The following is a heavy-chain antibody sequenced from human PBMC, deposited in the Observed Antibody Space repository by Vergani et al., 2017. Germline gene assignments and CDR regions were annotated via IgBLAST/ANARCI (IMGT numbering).Heavy chain of an antibody. CDR1: GFTFSSYA. V-gene: IGHV3-23*01. D-gene: IGHD2-2*01. CDR3: AKRVWFKGVVPAPIDY. CDR2: ISGSGGST. J-gene: IGHJ4*02. Sequence: EVQLLESGGGLVQPGGSLRLSCAASGFTFSSYAMSWVRQAPGKGLEWVSAISGSGGSTYYADSLKGRFTISRDNSKNTLYLQMNSLRAEDTAVYYCAKRVWFKGVVPAPIDYWGQGTLVTVSS.